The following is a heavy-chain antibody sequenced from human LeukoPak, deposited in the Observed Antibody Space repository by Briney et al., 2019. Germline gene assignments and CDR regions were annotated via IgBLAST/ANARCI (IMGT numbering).Heavy chain of an antibody. CDR1: GFTSNAYS. J-gene: IGHJ4*02. CDR2: ISTTSGNI. Sequence: GGSLRLSCAASGFTSNAYSMNWVRQAPGKGLEWLAAISTTSGNIYYADSVKGRFTISRDNAKNSLYLQMNSLRVEDTALYYCARRAPSHDFDDWGQGTLVTVFS. V-gene: IGHV3-21*01. CDR3: ARRAPSHDFDD.